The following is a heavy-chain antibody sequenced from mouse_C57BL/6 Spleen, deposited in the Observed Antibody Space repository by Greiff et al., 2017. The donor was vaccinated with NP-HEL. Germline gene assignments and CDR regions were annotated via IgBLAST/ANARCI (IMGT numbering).Heavy chain of an antibody. Sequence: QVQLKQSGAELARPGASVKLSCKASGYTFTSYGISWVKQRTGQGLEWIGEIYPRSGNTYYNEKFKGKATLTADKSSSTAYMELRSLTSEYSAVYFFARSQNSSGYPMFAYWGQGTLVTVSA. CDR1: GYTFTSYG. J-gene: IGHJ3*01. D-gene: IGHD3-2*02. CDR2: IYPRSGNT. CDR3: ARSQNSSGYPMFAY. V-gene: IGHV1-81*01.